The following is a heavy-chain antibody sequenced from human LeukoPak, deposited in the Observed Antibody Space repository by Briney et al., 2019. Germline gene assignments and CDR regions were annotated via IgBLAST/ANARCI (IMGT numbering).Heavy chain of an antibody. J-gene: IGHJ4*02. Sequence: GGSLRLSCAASGFHVITYYMNGVRQSTGKGLEWASVIYSDFRTYYADSVKGRFIISKDTSKNTLYLQMNNLRADDTAVYYCARRGVGVCSGGSCLTYWGQGTLVTVSS. V-gene: IGHV3-53*01. CDR3: ARRGVGVCSGGSCLTY. D-gene: IGHD2-15*01. CDR1: GFHVITYY. CDR2: IYSDFRT.